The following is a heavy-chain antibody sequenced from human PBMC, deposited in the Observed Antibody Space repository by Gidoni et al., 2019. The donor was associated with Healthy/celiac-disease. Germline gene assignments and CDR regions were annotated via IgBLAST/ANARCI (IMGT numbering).Heavy chain of an antibody. Sequence: QLQLQESGPGLVQPSETLSLPCTVSGGSISSSSYYWGWIRQPPGKGLEWIGSSYYSGSTYYNPSLKSRVTISVDTSKNQFSLKLSSVTAADTAVYYCARGDPSSGYFVLDYWGQGTLVTVSS. V-gene: IGHV4-39*01. CDR3: ARGDPSSGYFVLDY. CDR1: GGSISSSSYY. D-gene: IGHD3-22*01. CDR2: SYYSGST. J-gene: IGHJ4*02.